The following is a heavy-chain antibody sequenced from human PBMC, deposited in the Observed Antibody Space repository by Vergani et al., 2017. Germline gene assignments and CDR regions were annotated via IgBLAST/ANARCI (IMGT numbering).Heavy chain of an antibody. CDR2: ISYDGSNN. Sequence: QVQLVESGGGVVQPARSLRLSCAASGFTFISYAMHWVRQAPGKGLDWVAVISYDGSNNYYADSVKGRFTISRDNSKNTLYLQMNSLRAEDTAVYYCASVGLSSSWAYYYYYYMDVWGKGTTVTVSS. J-gene: IGHJ6*03. D-gene: IGHD6-13*01. CDR1: GFTFISYA. CDR3: ASVGLSSSWAYYYYYYMDV. V-gene: IGHV3-30-3*01.